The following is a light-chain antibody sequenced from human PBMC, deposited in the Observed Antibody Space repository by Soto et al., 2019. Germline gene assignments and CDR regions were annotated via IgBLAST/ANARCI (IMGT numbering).Light chain of an antibody. CDR1: QSVSSN. CDR2: GAS. V-gene: IGKV3-15*01. CDR3: LQDYNYPWT. Sequence: EIFMTQSPATLSVSPGERATLSCRASQSVSSNLAWYQQRPGQAPRLLIYGASTRATGIPARFSGSGSGTEFTLTISSLQPEDFATYYCLQDYNYPWTFGQGTKVDNK. J-gene: IGKJ1*01.